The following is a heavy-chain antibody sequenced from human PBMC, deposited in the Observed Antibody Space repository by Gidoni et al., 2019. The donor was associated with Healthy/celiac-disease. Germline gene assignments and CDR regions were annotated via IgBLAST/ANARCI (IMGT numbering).Heavy chain of an antibody. J-gene: IGHJ6*02. Sequence: EVQLVESGGGLVQPGGSLRLSCAASGFPFSSYSMNWVRQAPGKGLEWVSYISSSSSTIYYADSVKGRFTISRDNAKNSLYLQMNSLRAEDTAVYYCARDIVVVPAYDYYGMDVWGQGTTVTVSS. D-gene: IGHD2-2*01. CDR3: ARDIVVVPAYDYYGMDV. CDR2: ISSSSSTI. CDR1: GFPFSSYS. V-gene: IGHV3-48*01.